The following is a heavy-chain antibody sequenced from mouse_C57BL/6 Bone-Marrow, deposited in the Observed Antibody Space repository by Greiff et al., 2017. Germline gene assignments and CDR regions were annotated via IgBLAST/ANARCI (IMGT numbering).Heavy chain of an antibody. J-gene: IGHJ4*01. V-gene: IGHV1-53*01. Sequence: QVQLQQPGTELVKPGASVKLSCKASGYTFTSYWMHWVKQRPGQGLEWIGNINPSNGGTNYNEKFKSKATLTVYKSSSTAYMQLSSLTSEDSAVYYCARAGVDYDYDGYAMGYWGQGTSVTVSS. CDR1: GYTFTSYW. CDR3: ARAGVDYDYDGYAMGY. CDR2: INPSNGGT. D-gene: IGHD2-4*01.